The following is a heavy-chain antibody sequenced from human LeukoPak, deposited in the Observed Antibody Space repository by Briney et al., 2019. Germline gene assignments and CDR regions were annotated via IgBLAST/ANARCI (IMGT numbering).Heavy chain of an antibody. V-gene: IGHV3-23*01. J-gene: IGHJ4*02. CDR2: ISGSGGST. D-gene: IGHD6-13*01. CDR3: AKDLAGYFDY. Sequence: GGSLRLSCAASGFTFSAYHINWVRQAPGKGLEWVSAISGSGGSTYYADSMKGRFTISRDNSKNTLYLQMNSLRAEDTAAYYCAKDLAGYFDYWGQGTLVTVSS. CDR1: GFTFSAYH.